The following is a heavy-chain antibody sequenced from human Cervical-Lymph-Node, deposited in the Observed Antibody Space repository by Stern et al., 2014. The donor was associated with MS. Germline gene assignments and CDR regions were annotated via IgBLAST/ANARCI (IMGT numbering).Heavy chain of an antibody. V-gene: IGHV1-8*01. CDR2: MNPDSRKT. Sequence: DQLVESGAEVMKPGASVKVSCKASGYTFTNYEINWVRQATGQGLEWLGWMNPDSRKTGYSQKFQGRVTMTWNTSISTAYMELSSLRSEDTAVYYCAREGHLLQPWVYWGQGTLVTVSS. CDR3: AREGHLLQPWVY. J-gene: IGHJ4*02. D-gene: IGHD3-16*01. CDR1: GYTFTNYE.